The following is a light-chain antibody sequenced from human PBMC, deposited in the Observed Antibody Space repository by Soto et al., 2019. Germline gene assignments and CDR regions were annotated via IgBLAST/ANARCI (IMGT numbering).Light chain of an antibody. CDR1: TGSFASNY. CDR2: EDN. CDR3: QSYDNTPGAV. J-gene: IGLJ7*01. Sequence: LMLTQPHSVSESPGKTVTISCTRSTGSFASNYVQWYQQRPGGAPTTVIYEDNLRPSGVPDRFSGSIDSSSNSASLTISGLQPEDEAAYYCQSYDNTPGAVFGGGTQLTVL. V-gene: IGLV6-57*03.